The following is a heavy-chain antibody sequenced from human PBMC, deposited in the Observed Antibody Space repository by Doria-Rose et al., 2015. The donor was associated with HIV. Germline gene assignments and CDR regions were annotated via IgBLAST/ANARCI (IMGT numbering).Heavy chain of an antibody. V-gene: IGHV3-49*02. CDR3: TKSYNNFWSGSYYDY. D-gene: IGHD3-3*01. Sequence: KGLEWLGFIRSKAYGGTTEYAASLKDRFTISRDDSNTIAYLHMNSLKTEDTAVYFCTKSYNNFWSGSYYDYWGPGTLVTVSS. J-gene: IGHJ4*02. CDR2: IRSKAYGGTT.